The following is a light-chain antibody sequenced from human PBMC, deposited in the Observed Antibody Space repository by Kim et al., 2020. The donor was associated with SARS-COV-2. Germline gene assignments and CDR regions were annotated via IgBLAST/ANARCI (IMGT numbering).Light chain of an antibody. Sequence: VSPGERATLSWRASQSVSSNLAWYQQKPGQAPRLLIYGAFTRATGIPARFSGSGSGTEFTLTISSLQSEDFAVYYCQQYNNWPLTFGQGTRLEIK. J-gene: IGKJ5*01. CDR2: GAF. CDR1: QSVSSN. CDR3: QQYNNWPLT. V-gene: IGKV3-15*01.